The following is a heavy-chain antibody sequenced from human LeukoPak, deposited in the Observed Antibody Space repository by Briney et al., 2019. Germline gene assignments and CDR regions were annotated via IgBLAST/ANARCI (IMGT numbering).Heavy chain of an antibody. J-gene: IGHJ4*02. Sequence: GGSLSLSCAASVFIFSNACMSWLRQAPGKGLEWVCRIKSKSDGATTDYAAPVKGSFTISRDDSKNTLYLQMNSLKTEDTAVYYCTGSLWGIYVYCGEGRLVTVSS. CDR3: TGSLWGIYVY. D-gene: IGHD3-16*01. V-gene: IGHV3-15*01. CDR2: IKSKSDGATT. CDR1: VFIFSNAC.